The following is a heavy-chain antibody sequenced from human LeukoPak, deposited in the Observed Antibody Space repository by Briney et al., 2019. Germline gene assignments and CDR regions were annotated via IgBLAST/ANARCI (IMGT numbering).Heavy chain of an antibody. V-gene: IGHV3-7*01. Sequence: GGSLRLSCAASRFTFSSSWMSWVRQAPGKGLECVANIKQDGSEKNYVDSVKGRFTISRDNAKDSLYLQMNSLRAEDTAVYYCTPYSSSSGSFRHRGQGTLVTVSS. D-gene: IGHD6-6*01. CDR1: RFTFSSSW. CDR3: TPYSSSSGSFRH. CDR2: IKQDGSEK. J-gene: IGHJ1*01.